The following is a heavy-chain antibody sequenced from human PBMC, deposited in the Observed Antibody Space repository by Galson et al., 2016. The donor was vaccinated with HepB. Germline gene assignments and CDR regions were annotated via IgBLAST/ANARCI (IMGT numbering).Heavy chain of an antibody. CDR3: VRGDYGFDI. CDR2: ISARSDVI. Sequence: SLRLSCAASGFMFSAYVMAWIRQTPEKGLQCVAYISARSDVIYHVDSVEGRFTISRDNAQSSLFLQMNSLRAEDSAIYYCVRGDYGFDIWGQGTTVTVSS. J-gene: IGHJ6*02. CDR1: GFMFSAYV. D-gene: IGHD3-3*01. V-gene: IGHV3-11*01.